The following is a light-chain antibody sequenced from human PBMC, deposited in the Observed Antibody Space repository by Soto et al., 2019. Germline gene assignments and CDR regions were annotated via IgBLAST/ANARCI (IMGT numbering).Light chain of an antibody. Sequence: QSVLTQPASVSGSPGQSITISCTGTSSDVGGYKYVSWYQQYPRKAPKLMIYEVSNRPSGVSNRFSGSKSGNTASLTISGLQAEDEADYYCSSYTSSSPCVFGTGTKVTV. CDR1: SSDVGGYKY. CDR2: EVS. CDR3: SSYTSSSPCV. V-gene: IGLV2-14*01. J-gene: IGLJ1*01.